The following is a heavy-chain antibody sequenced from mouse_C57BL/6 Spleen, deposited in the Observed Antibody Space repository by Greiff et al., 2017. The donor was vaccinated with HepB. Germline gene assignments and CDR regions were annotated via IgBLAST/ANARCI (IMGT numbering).Heavy chain of an antibody. CDR2: IYPGSGST. Sequence: QVQLQQSGAELARPGASVKLSCKASGYTFTSYWITWVKQRPGQGLEWIGDIYPGSGSTNYNEKFKSKATLTVDTSSSTAYMQLSSLTSEDSAVYYCARELSLIYYDYEDYAMDYWGQGTSVTVSS. CDR1: GYTFTSYW. J-gene: IGHJ4*01. CDR3: ARELSLIYYDYEDYAMDY. D-gene: IGHD2-4*01. V-gene: IGHV1-55*01.